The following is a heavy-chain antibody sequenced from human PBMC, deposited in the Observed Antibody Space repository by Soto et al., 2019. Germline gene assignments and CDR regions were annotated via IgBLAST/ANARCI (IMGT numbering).Heavy chain of an antibody. J-gene: IGHJ4*02. Sequence: GGSLRLSCVTSGFTFTKYSMNWVRHAPGKGLEWVSYISYSGETKYYADSLKGRYAISRDDAKNSVYLQMNSLRDEDTAFYYCVRGVVVVVGSTAENFDHWGQGTLVTVSS. CDR3: VRGVVVVVGSTAENFDH. CDR1: GFTFTKYS. V-gene: IGHV3-48*02. CDR2: ISYSGETK. D-gene: IGHD2-15*01.